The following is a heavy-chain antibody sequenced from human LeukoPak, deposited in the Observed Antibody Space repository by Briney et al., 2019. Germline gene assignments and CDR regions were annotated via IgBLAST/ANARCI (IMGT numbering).Heavy chain of an antibody. V-gene: IGHV4-4*07. CDR2: IYNSGST. Sequence: PSETLSLTCTVSGGSISSYYWSWIRQPAGKGLEWIGRIYNSGSTNYNPSLKSRVTISVDKSKNQFSLKLSSVTAADTAVYYCARDLSGCSGGSCRASYYYYYMDVWGKGTTVSVSS. CDR1: GGSISSYY. CDR3: ARDLSGCSGGSCRASYYYYYMDV. J-gene: IGHJ6*03. D-gene: IGHD2-15*01.